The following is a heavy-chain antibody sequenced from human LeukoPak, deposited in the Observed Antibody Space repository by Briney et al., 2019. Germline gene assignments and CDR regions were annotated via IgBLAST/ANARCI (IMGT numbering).Heavy chain of an antibody. CDR1: GYTFTSYY. J-gene: IGHJ4*02. CDR2: INPSGGST. Sequence: ASVKVSCKASGYTFTSYYMHWVRQAPGQGLEWMGIINPSGGSTSYAQKFQGRVTMTRDMSTSTLYMELSSLRSEDTAVYYCATSYYYDSSGYSAFDYWGQGTLVTVSS. CDR3: ATSYYYDSSGYSAFDY. D-gene: IGHD3-22*01. V-gene: IGHV1-46*01.